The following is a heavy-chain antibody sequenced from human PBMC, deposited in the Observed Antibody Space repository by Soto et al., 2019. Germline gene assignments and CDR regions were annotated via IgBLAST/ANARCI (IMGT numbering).Heavy chain of an antibody. Sequence: LSLTCTLSGVSITSGAYYWTWVRQHPGKGLEWIGYIYYNGNTYFSPSLKSRLTISIDTSKNQFSLKLSSVTAADTAMYYCARARLRAVYAFDFWGQGTMVTVSS. CDR2: IYYNGNT. J-gene: IGHJ3*01. D-gene: IGHD4-17*01. CDR3: ARARLRAVYAFDF. V-gene: IGHV4-31*03. CDR1: GVSITSGAYY.